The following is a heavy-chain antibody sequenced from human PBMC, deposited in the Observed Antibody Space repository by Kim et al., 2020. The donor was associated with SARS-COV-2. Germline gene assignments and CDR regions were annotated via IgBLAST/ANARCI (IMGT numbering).Heavy chain of an antibody. Sequence: ASVKVSCKASGYTFTSYGISWVRQAPGQGLEWMGWISAYNGNTNYAQKLQGRVTMTTDTSTSTAYMELRSLRSDDTAVYYCARVSTGGSYYRAGDAFDIWGQGTMVTVSS. J-gene: IGHJ3*02. CDR3: ARVSTGGSYYRAGDAFDI. D-gene: IGHD1-26*01. CDR1: GYTFTSYG. CDR2: ISAYNGNT. V-gene: IGHV1-18*01.